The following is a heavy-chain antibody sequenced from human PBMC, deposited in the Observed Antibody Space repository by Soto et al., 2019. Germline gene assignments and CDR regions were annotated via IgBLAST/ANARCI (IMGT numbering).Heavy chain of an antibody. V-gene: IGHV3-66*01. Sequence: EVQLVESGLGLVQPGGSLRLSCAASGFTVSTKYMSWVRQAPGKGLAWVSVIYSGGSTFYADSVRGRFTISRDNSKNTVNLQMNSLRAEDTAVYYCARDPWAADYWGQGTLVTVSS. J-gene: IGHJ4*02. CDR2: IYSGGST. CDR1: GFTVSTKY. D-gene: IGHD3-16*01. CDR3: ARDPWAADY.